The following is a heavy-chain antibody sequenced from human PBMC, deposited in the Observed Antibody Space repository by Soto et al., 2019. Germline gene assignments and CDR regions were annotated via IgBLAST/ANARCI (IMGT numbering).Heavy chain of an antibody. Sequence: ASVKVSCKASGYTFTSYGISWVRQAPGQGLEWMGWISAYNGNTNYAQKLQGRVTMTTDTSTSTAYMELNSLRADDTAIYYCAKGSGFSGRQHFDYWGRGTLVTVSS. CDR2: ISAYNGNT. CDR3: AKGSGFSGRQHFDY. D-gene: IGHD1-26*01. CDR1: GYTFTSYG. J-gene: IGHJ4*02. V-gene: IGHV1-18*01.